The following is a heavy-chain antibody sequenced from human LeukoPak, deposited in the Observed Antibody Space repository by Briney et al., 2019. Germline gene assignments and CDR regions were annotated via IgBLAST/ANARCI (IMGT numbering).Heavy chain of an antibody. V-gene: IGHV3-7*01. CDR2: IKQDGTEK. J-gene: IGHJ3*02. Sequence: GGSLRLSCAASGFTFGNYWMSWVRQAPGKGLEWVANIKQDGTEKYYVDSVKGRFTISRDNAKNSLYLQMNSLRVEDSAVYYCARQGPSDAFDIWGQGTMVTVSS. CDR1: GFTFGNYW. CDR3: ARQGPSDAFDI.